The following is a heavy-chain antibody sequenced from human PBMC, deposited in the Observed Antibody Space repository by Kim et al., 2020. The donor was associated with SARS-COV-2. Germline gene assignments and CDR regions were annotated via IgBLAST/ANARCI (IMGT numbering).Heavy chain of an antibody. V-gene: IGHV3-23*01. CDR3: AKDLKRGRVNKDAQLLWFGELFVPSFGC. D-gene: IGHD3-10*01. CDR2: ISGSGGST. Sequence: GGSLRLSCAASGFTFSSYAMSWVRQAPGKGLEWVSAISGSGGSTYYADSVKGRFTISRDNSKNTLYLQMTSLRAEDTAVYYCAKDLKRGRVNKDAQLLWFGELFVPSFGCWGQGTLVTVSS. CDR1: GFTFSSYA. J-gene: IGHJ4*02.